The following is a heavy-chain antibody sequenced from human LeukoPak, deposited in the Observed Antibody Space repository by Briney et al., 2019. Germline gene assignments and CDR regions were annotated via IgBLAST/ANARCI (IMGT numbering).Heavy chain of an antibody. J-gene: IGHJ4*02. CDR3: ARDRADYYDSSGCDY. CDR1: GFTFSSYG. CDR2: IRYDGSNK. V-gene: IGHV3-30*02. Sequence: GGSLRLSCAASGFTFSSYGMHWVRQAPGKGLEWVAFIRYDGSNKYYADSVKGRFTISRDNSKNTLYLQMNSLRAEDTAVYYCARDRADYYDSSGCDYWGQGTLATVSS. D-gene: IGHD3-22*01.